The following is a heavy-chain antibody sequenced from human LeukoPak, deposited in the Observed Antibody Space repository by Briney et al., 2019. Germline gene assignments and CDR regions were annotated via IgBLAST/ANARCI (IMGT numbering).Heavy chain of an antibody. CDR3: ARGVGGGGYYFDY. J-gene: IGHJ4*02. Sequence: KSSETLSLTCTVSGGSISSYYWNWIRQPPGKGLEWTGYIFHSGGTSYSPSLESRVTISVDTSKSQFSLKLSSVTAADTAVYYCARGVGGGGYYFDYWGQGTLVTVSS. CDR1: GGSISSYY. CDR2: IFHSGGT. D-gene: IGHD2-15*01. V-gene: IGHV4-59*01.